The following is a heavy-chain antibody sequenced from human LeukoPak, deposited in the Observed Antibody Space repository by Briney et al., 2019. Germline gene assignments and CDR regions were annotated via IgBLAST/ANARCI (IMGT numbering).Heavy chain of an antibody. Sequence: GASVKVSCKASGGTFSSYDISWVRQAPGQGLEWMGGIIPICGTANYAQKFQGRVTITADKSSTTVYIELSSLRSEDTAVYYCASPPVPQAAAITPGYFYYYMDVWGKGTTVTVSS. CDR1: GGTFSSYD. J-gene: IGHJ6*03. CDR2: IIPICGTA. CDR3: ASPPVPQAAAITPGYFYYYMDV. V-gene: IGHV1-69*06. D-gene: IGHD6-13*01.